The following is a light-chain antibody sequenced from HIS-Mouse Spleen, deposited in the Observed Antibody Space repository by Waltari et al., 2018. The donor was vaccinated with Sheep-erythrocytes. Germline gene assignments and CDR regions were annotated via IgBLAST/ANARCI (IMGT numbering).Light chain of an antibody. V-gene: IGLV2-23*01. CDR2: EGS. Sequence: QSALTQPASVSGSPGQSITISCTGTSSDVGSYNLVSCYQQQPGKAPKLMIYEGSKRPSGVSNRFSGSKSGNTASLTISGLQAEDEADYYCCSYAGSSTPWVFGGGTKLTVL. J-gene: IGLJ3*02. CDR1: SSDVGSYNL. CDR3: CSYAGSSTPWV.